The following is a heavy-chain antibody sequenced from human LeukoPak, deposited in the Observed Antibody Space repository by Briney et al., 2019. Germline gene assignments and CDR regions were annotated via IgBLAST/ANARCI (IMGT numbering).Heavy chain of an antibody. CDR2: ISTNTGNP. CDR1: GYTFTSYA. Sequence: ASVKVSCKASGYTFTSYAMNWVRQAPGQGLEWMGWISTNTGNPTYAQGFTGRFVFSLDTSVSTAYLQISSLKAEDTAVYYCARGGEMATIIPFDYWGQGTLVTVSS. V-gene: IGHV7-4-1*02. J-gene: IGHJ4*02. D-gene: IGHD5-24*01. CDR3: ARGGEMATIIPFDY.